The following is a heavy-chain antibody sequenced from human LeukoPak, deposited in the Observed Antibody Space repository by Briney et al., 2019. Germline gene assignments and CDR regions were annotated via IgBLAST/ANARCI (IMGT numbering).Heavy chain of an antibody. CDR1: GASIRNYY. V-gene: IGHV4-59*08. CDR3: ARRYSSSWYVGFFDP. CDR2: IYYSGST. D-gene: IGHD6-13*01. Sequence: SETLSLTCTVSGASIRNYYWSWIRQSPGKGLEWIGYIYYSGSTNYSPSLESRVAMSVDTSTNQFSLRLSSVPAADTAIYYCARRYSSSWYVGFFDPWGQGTLVTVSS. J-gene: IGHJ5*02.